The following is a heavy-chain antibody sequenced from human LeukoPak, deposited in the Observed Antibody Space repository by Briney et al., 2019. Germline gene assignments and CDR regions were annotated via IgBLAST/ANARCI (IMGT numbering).Heavy chain of an antibody. Sequence: SGPTLVKPTQTLTLTCTFSGFSLSSYAMGVAWIRQPPGKALEWLALIDWDDDKYYSTSLKTRLTISKDTFKNQVVLTMTNMDPVDTATYYCARISAYGDYYFDYWGQGTLVTVSS. CDR2: IDWDDDK. J-gene: IGHJ4*02. V-gene: IGHV2-70*01. D-gene: IGHD4-17*01. CDR1: GFSLSSYAMG. CDR3: ARISAYGDYYFDY.